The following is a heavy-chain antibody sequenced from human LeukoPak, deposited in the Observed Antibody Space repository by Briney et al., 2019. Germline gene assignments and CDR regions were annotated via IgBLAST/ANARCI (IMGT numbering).Heavy chain of an antibody. V-gene: IGHV4-39*01. CDR3: ARIPITKRAVDV. CDR2: TYYVGSH. CDR1: GDSIRGGAAY. Sequence: SETLSLTCSVSGDSIRGGAAYWGWIRQSPLKGLEWIASTYYVGSHHSNPSLTSRRVTMYVDTTKNQFSLKLTSVTAADSAVYYCARIPITKRAVDVWGQGTTVTVS. D-gene: IGHD3-3*01. J-gene: IGHJ6*02.